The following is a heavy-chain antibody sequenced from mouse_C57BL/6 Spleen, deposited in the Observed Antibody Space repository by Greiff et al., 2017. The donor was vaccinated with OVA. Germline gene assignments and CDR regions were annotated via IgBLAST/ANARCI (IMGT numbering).Heavy chain of an antibody. CDR1: GYAFTNYL. Sequence: QVQLQQSGAELVRPGTSVKVSCKASGYAFTNYLIEWVKQRPGQGLEWIGVINPGSGGTNYNEKFKGKATLTADKSSSTAYMQLSSLTSEDSAVYFCARGIYYDLGAYWGQGTLVTVSA. CDR3: ARGIYYDLGAY. V-gene: IGHV1-54*01. CDR2: INPGSGGT. J-gene: IGHJ3*01. D-gene: IGHD2-4*01.